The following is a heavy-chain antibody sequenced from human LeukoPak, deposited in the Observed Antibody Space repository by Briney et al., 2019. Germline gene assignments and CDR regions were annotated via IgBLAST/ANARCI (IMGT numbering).Heavy chain of an antibody. CDR2: ISAYNGNT. V-gene: IGHV1-18*01. D-gene: IGHD3-10*01. CDR1: GYTFTSYG. Sequence: ASVKVSCKTSGYTFTSYGISWVRQAPGQGLEWMGWISAYNGNTNYAEKFQGRVTVTTETSTSTAYMELRSLRFDDTAVYYCARLNFGSEDYWGQGTLVTASS. CDR3: ARLNFGSEDY. J-gene: IGHJ4*02.